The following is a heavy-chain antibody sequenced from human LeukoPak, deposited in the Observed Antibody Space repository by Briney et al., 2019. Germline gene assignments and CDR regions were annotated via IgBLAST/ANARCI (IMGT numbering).Heavy chain of an antibody. V-gene: IGHV3-21*01. Sequence: PGGSLRLSCAASGFTFSSYSMNWVRQAPGKGLEWVSSISSSSSYIYYADSVKGRFTISRDNAKNSLYLQMNSLRAEDTAVYYCARDPALYSSSWYRGGQGTLVTVSS. D-gene: IGHD6-13*01. CDR1: GFTFSSYS. J-gene: IGHJ4*02. CDR2: ISSSSSYI. CDR3: ARDPALYSSSWYR.